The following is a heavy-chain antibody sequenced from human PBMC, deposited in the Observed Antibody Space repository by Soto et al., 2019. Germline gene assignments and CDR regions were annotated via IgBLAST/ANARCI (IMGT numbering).Heavy chain of an antibody. CDR2: IIPIFGTA. Sequence: SVKVSCKASGGTFSSYAISWVRQAPGQGLEWMGGIIPIFGTANYAQKFQGRVTITADESTSTAYMELSSLRSEDTAVYYCARDRFSYYYDSSGYKNREYYGVYWGQGNLGTV. J-gene: IGHJ4*02. CDR1: GGTFSSYA. V-gene: IGHV1-69*13. D-gene: IGHD3-22*01. CDR3: ARDRFSYYYDSSGYKNREYYGVY.